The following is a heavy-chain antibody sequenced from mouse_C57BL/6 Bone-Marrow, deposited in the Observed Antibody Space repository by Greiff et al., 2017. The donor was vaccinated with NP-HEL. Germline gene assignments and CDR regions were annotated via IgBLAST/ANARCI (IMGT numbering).Heavy chain of an antibody. CDR3: TREGGYGYDDGDYFDY. CDR1: GYTFTSYW. Sequence: EVQLQQSGTVLARPGASVKMSCKTSGYTFTSYWMHWVKQRPGQGLEWIGAIYPGNSDTSYNQKFKGKAKLTAVTSASTAYMELSSLTNEDSAVYYCTREGGYGYDDGDYFDYWGQGTTLTVSS. J-gene: IGHJ2*01. CDR2: IYPGNSDT. V-gene: IGHV1-5*01. D-gene: IGHD2-2*01.